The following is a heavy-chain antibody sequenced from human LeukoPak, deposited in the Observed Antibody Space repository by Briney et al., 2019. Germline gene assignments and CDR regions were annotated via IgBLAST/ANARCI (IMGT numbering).Heavy chain of an antibody. CDR1: GYTFTSYY. CDR3: ARDWTSGYDDY. V-gene: IGHV1-46*01. J-gene: IGHJ4*02. D-gene: IGHD3-22*01. Sequence: ASVKVSCKASGYTFTSYYMDWVRQAPGQGLEWMGIINPSGGSTSYAQKFQGRVTMTRDTSTSTVYMELSSLRSEDTAVYYCARDWTSGYDDYWGQGTLVTVSS. CDR2: INPSGGST.